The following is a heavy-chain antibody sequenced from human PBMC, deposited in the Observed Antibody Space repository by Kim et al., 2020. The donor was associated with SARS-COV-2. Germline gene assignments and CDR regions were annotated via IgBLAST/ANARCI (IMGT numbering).Heavy chain of an antibody. V-gene: IGHV3-7*03. CDR1: GFTISANW. CDR2: IKKDGGQK. D-gene: IGHD3-3*01. Sequence: GGSLRLSYAASGFTISANWMTWVRQVPGKGLEWVANIKKDGGQKTYGDSVKGRFTISRDNAKESVYLQMNSLTVDDTAVYYCSRCVFEDGDDFCWYLDL. CDR3: SRCVFEDGDDFCWYLDL. J-gene: IGHJ2*01.